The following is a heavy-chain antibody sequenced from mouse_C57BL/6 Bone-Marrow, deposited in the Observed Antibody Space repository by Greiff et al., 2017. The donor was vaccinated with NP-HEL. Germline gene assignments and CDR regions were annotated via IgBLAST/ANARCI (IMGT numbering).Heavy chain of an antibody. CDR3: AEGYYYGSEAY. Sequence: QVQLQQSGPELVKPGASVKISCKASGYSFTSYYIHWVKQRPGQGLEWIGWIYPGSGNTKYNEKFKGKATLTADTSSSTAYMQLSSLTSEDSAVYYCAEGYYYGSEAYWGQGTLVTVSA. J-gene: IGHJ3*01. V-gene: IGHV1-66*01. CDR2: IYPGSGNT. D-gene: IGHD1-1*01. CDR1: GYSFTSYY.